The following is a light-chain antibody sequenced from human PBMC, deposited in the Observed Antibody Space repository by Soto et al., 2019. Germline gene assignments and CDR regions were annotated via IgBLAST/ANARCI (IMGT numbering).Light chain of an antibody. CDR1: QAIRNV. CDR3: LQHNSYPWT. V-gene: IGKV1-17*01. CDR2: GAS. J-gene: IGKJ1*01. Sequence: DIQRPKSPSSLSASLGDGVTITSREGQAIRNVLGWYQQKQGKAPKRLIYGASNLKSGVPSRFSGSGYGTEFTLTISSLQPEDFATYYCLQHNSYPWTFGQGTKVEIK.